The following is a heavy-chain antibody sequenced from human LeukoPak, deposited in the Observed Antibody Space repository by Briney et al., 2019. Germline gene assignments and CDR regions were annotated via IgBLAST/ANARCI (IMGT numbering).Heavy chain of an antibody. D-gene: IGHD6-13*01. Sequence: SETLSLTCTVSGGSISSYYRSWIRQPPGKGLEWIGYIYYSGSTNYNPSLKSRVTISVDTSKNQFSLKLSSVTAADTAVYYCARDRYSSSRRWFDPWGQGTLVTVSS. CDR3: ARDRYSSSRRWFDP. J-gene: IGHJ5*02. V-gene: IGHV4-59*01. CDR1: GGSISSYY. CDR2: IYYSGST.